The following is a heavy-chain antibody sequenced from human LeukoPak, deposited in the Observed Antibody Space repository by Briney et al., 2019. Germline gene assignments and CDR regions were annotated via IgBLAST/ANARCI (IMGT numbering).Heavy chain of an antibody. J-gene: IGHJ4*02. D-gene: IGHD3-3*01. CDR3: ARVRPQEWSLDY. CDR1: GFPFSSYS. V-gene: IGHV3-21*01. CDR2: ISSSSSYI. Sequence: PGGSLRLSFAASGFPFSSYSMNWVRPAPGKGLEWVSSISSSSSYIYYADSVKGRFTISRDNAKNSLYLQMNSLRAEDTAVYYCARVRPQEWSLDYWGQGTLVTVSS.